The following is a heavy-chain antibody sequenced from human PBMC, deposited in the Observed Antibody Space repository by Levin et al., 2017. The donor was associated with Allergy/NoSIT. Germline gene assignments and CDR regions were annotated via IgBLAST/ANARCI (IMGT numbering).Heavy chain of an antibody. Sequence: GGSLRLSCAASGFTFSSYGMLWVRQAPGKGLEWVAVISYDGSNKYYADSVKGRFTISRDNSKNTLYLQMNSLRAEDTAVYYCAKSDPSSGRGYDYWGQGTLVTVSS. J-gene: IGHJ4*02. D-gene: IGHD6-19*01. V-gene: IGHV3-30*18. CDR1: GFTFSSYG. CDR3: AKSDPSSGRGYDY. CDR2: ISYDGSNK.